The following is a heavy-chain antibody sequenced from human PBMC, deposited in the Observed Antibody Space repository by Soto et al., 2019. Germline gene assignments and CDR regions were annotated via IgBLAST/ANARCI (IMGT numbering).Heavy chain of an antibody. J-gene: IGHJ6*02. CDR1: GYTFTSDG. D-gene: IGHD6-6*01. Sequence: ASVKGSCKAAGYTFTSDGISWVRQAPGQGLEWMGWISNYNGNTKYEQKLQGRVTMTTDTSTSTAYMELRSLRSDDTAVFYCAREYSSSSVGYYYYGMDVWGQGTTVTVSS. CDR3: AREYSSSSVGYYYYGMDV. V-gene: IGHV1-18*01. CDR2: ISNYNGNT.